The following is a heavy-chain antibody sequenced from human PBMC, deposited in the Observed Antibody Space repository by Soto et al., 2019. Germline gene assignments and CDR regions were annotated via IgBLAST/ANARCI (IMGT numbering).Heavy chain of an antibody. D-gene: IGHD2-15*01. CDR2: MNPNSGNT. Sequence: QVQLVQSGAEVKKPGASVKVSCKASGYTFTSYDINWVRQATGQGLEWMGWMNPNSGNTGYAQKFQGRVTMTRNTSISKAYMELSSLRSEDTAVYYCARMVVGAAREAFYYYYYYMDVWGKGTTVTVSS. CDR3: ARMVVGAAREAFYYYYYYMDV. V-gene: IGHV1-8*01. CDR1: GYTFTSYD. J-gene: IGHJ6*03.